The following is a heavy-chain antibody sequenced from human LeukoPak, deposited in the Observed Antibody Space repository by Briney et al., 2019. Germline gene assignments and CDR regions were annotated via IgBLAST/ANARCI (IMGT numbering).Heavy chain of an antibody. CDR2: ISYDGSNK. CDR1: GFTFSSYA. CDR3: ARDPGTLGYDGGFDY. J-gene: IGHJ4*02. V-gene: IGHV3-30*04. D-gene: IGHD5-12*01. Sequence: GGSLRLSCAASGFTFSSYAMHWVRQAPGKGLEWVAVISYDGSNKYYADSVKGRFTISRDNSKNTLYLQMNSLRAEDTAVYYCARDPGTLGYDGGFDYWGQGTLVTVSS.